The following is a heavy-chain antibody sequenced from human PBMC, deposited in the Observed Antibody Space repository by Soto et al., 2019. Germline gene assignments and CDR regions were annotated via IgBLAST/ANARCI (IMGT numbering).Heavy chain of an antibody. Sequence: VXXQESGPGLVKPSQTLSLTCTVSGGSISSGGYYWSWIRQHPGKGLEWIGYIYYSGSTYYNPSLKRRVTISVDTSKNQFSLKLSSVTAADTAVYYCARGVTMVRGVIHTPYFDYWGQGTLVTVSS. CDR2: IYYSGST. CDR1: GGSISSGGYY. J-gene: IGHJ4*02. V-gene: IGHV4-31*03. CDR3: ARGVTMVRGVIHTPYFDY. D-gene: IGHD3-10*01.